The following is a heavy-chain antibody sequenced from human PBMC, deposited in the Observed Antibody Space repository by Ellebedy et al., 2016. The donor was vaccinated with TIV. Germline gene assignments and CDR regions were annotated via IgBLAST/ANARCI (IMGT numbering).Heavy chain of an antibody. Sequence: PGGSLRLSCAASGFAFSDAWMTWVRQAPGKGLEWVGRIKSKNNGGTTNYAAPVKGRITISRDDSRNMLYLQMNSLKIEDTALYYWATASGDWSFRGVGLGKWGQGTLVTVSS. D-gene: IGHD2-21*02. J-gene: IGHJ4*02. CDR2: IKSKNNGGTT. V-gene: IGHV3-15*06. CDR3: ATASGDWSFRGVGLGK. CDR1: GFAFSDAW.